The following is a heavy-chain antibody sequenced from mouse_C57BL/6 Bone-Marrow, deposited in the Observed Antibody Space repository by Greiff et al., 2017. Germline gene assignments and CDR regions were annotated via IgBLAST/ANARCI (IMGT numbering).Heavy chain of an antibody. CDR3: ARRNYGSSYVWYFDV. CDR2: ISSGSSTI. CDR1: GFTFSDYG. J-gene: IGHJ1*03. V-gene: IGHV5-17*01. D-gene: IGHD1-1*01. Sequence: EVKVVESGGGLVKPGGSLKLSCAASGFTFSDYGMHWVRQAPEKGLEWVAYISSGSSTIYYADTVKGRFTISRDNAKNTLFLQMTSLRSEDTAMYYCARRNYGSSYVWYFDVWGTGTTVTVSS.